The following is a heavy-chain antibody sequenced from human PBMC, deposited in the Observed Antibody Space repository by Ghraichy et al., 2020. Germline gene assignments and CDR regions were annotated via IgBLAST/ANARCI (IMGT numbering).Heavy chain of an antibody. D-gene: IGHD2-8*01. CDR1: GGSFSGYY. J-gene: IGHJ4*02. CDR2: INHSGST. Sequence: SETLSLTCAVYGGSFSGYYWSWIRQPPGKGLEWIGEINHSGSTNYNPSLKSRVTISVDTSKNQFSLKLSSVTAADTAVYYCARGGGCTNGVCYTDRSGFDYWGQGTLVTVSS. V-gene: IGHV4-34*01. CDR3: ARGGGCTNGVCYTDRSGFDY.